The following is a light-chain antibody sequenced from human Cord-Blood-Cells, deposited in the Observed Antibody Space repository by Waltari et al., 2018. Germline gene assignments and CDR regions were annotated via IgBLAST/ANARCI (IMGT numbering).Light chain of an antibody. CDR1: SRDVGGYNS. J-gene: IGLJ3*02. V-gene: IGLV2-8*01. CDR3: SSYAGSNNWV. Sequence: QSALTQPPSASGSPGQSVTLSCTGPSRDVGGYNSVSWYQQHPGKAPKLMIDEVSKRPSGVPDRFSGSKSGNTASLTVSGLQAEDEADYYCSSYAGSNNWVFGGGTKLTVL. CDR2: EVS.